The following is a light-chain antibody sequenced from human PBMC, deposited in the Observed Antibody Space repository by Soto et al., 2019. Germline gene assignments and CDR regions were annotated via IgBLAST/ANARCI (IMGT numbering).Light chain of an antibody. V-gene: IGLV2-23*02. CDR1: SSDVGSYNL. CDR2: EVS. J-gene: IGLJ1*01. Sequence: QSVLTQPASVSGSPGQSITISCTGTSSDVGSYNLVSWYQQHPGKAPKLMIYEVSKRPSGVSNRFSGSKSGNTASLTISGLQAEDEADYYCCSYAGSPLVFVTGTKVTVL. CDR3: CSYAGSPLV.